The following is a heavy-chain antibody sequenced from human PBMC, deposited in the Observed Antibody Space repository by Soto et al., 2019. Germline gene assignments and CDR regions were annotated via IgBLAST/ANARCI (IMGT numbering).Heavy chain of an antibody. J-gene: IGHJ6*02. V-gene: IGHV1-18*04. Sequence: VVLVQSGAEVKSLGATVKVSCQASGYSFSKFGIGWVRQAPGRGFEWVGWINNYNGHTNFAPKFKGRVSLTRDSSATTADMELSSLTPDDSAIYFCARAEGMAPSDSYSMDVWGQGTAVTVSS. CDR2: INNYNGHT. CDR1: GYSFSKFG. CDR3: ARAEGMAPSDSYSMDV.